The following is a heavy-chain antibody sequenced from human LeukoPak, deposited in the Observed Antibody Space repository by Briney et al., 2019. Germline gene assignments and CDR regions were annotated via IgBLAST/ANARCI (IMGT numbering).Heavy chain of an antibody. V-gene: IGHV4-59*01. Sequence: SETLSLTCTVSGGSISSDYWRWIRQPPGKGLEWIGYIYYSGSTNYNPSLKSRVTISVDTSKNQFSLKLSSVTAADTAVYYCARKLDTFDIWGQGTMVTVSS. CDR1: GGSISSDY. CDR3: ARKLDTFDI. CDR2: IYYSGST. J-gene: IGHJ3*02. D-gene: IGHD1-1*01.